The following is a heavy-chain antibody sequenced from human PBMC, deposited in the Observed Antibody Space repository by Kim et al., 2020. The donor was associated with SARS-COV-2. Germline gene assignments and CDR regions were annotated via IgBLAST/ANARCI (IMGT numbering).Heavy chain of an antibody. D-gene: IGHD2-8*02. V-gene: IGHV4-31*02. CDR3: ARAPGGGDRYYFDY. J-gene: IGHJ4*02. Sequence: NPSLKSRVTISVDTSKNQFSLKLSSVTAADTAVYYCARAPGGGDRYYFDYWGQGTLVTVSS.